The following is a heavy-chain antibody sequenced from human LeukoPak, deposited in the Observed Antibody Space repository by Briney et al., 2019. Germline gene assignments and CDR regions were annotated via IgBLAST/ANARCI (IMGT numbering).Heavy chain of an antibody. CDR3: ARKGKYYYDSSGYYYVDY. Sequence: GASVKVSCKASGYTFTGYYMHWVRQAPGQGLEWMGWINPNSGGTNYAQKFQGRVTMTRDTSISTAYMELSRLRSDDTAVYYCARKGKYYYDSSGYYYVDYWGQGTLVTVSS. J-gene: IGHJ4*02. CDR1: GYTFTGYY. V-gene: IGHV1-2*02. CDR2: INPNSGGT. D-gene: IGHD3-22*01.